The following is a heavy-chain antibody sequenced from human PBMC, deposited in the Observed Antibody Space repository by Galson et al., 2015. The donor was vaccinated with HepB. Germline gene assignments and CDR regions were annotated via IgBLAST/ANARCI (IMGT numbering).Heavy chain of an antibody. Sequence: SLRLSCAASGFTFSNYDMHWVRQAPGKGLQWVAYIRSDVNNKFHADSVKGRFTISRDNSKNTLYLQMNSLRADATAVYYCAKVIAAVGTVAAPYYYGMDVWGQGTTVTVSS. J-gene: IGHJ6*02. CDR1: GFTFSNYD. CDR3: AKVIAAVGTVAAPYYYGMDV. V-gene: IGHV3-30*02. D-gene: IGHD6-13*01. CDR2: IRSDVNNK.